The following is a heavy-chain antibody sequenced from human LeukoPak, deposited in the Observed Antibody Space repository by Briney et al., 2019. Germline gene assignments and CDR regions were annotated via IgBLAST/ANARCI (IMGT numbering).Heavy chain of an antibody. CDR2: IVPIFETP. Sequence: SVKVSCKASGGTFSNYAISWVRQAPGHGLEWMGGIVPIFETPSYAQKFQGRVTITADESTTTAYMELSSLRSDDTAVYFCATRMPGSQSDNWGQGTLVTVSS. CDR1: GGTFSNYA. CDR3: ATRMPGSQSDN. D-gene: IGHD3-10*01. V-gene: IGHV1-69*01. J-gene: IGHJ4*02.